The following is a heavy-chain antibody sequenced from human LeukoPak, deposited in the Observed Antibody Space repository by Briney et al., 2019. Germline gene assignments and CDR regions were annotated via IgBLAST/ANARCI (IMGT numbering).Heavy chain of an antibody. CDR3: ARDARIQLSSKTYYYYYMDV. CDR2: IYYSGSN. V-gene: IGHV4-39*02. J-gene: IGHJ6*03. D-gene: IGHD5-18*01. Sequence: SETLSLTCTVSGGSITSSSYYWGRIRQPPGKGLQWIGSIYYSGSNYYNPSLKSRVTISVDTSKIQFSLKLSSVTAADTAVYYCARDARIQLSSKTYYYYYMDVWGKGTTVTVSS. CDR1: GGSITSSSYY.